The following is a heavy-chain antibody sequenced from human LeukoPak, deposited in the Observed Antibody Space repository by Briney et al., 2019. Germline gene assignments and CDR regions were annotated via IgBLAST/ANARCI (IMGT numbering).Heavy chain of an antibody. CDR3: ASSRGYSSSLWYYYMDV. Sequence: SQTLSLTCAVYGRSLSAYYWSWFRQPPGKGLEWIAEINQRGRTNSNPTLKSGVTISIDTSTNPFSLKLNSVTAADTAVYYWASSRGYSSSLWYYYMDVWGKGNTVTVSS. J-gene: IGHJ6*03. CDR1: GRSLSAYY. V-gene: IGHV4-34*01. CDR2: INQRGRT. D-gene: IGHD6-13*01.